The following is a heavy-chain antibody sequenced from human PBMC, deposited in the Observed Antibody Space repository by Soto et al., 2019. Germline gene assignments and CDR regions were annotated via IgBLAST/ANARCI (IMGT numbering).Heavy chain of an antibody. CDR2: IKEDGSEK. CDR3: AGTTI. J-gene: IGHJ6*01. Sequence: EVQLVESGGGLVQPGGSLRLSCAASGLTFSTYWMSWVRQAPGKGLEWVGNIKEDGSEKYYVDSVKGRFTISRDNAKNALYLQMNSLRAEDTAVYYCAGTTIRGLGTTVTVSS. D-gene: IGHD5-12*01. CDR1: GLTFSTYW. V-gene: IGHV3-7*05.